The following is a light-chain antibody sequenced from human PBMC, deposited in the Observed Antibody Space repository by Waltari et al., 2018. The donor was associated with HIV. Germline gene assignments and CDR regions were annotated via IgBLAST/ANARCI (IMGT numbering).Light chain of an antibody. J-gene: IGKJ1*01. V-gene: IGKV1-12*01. Sequence: DIQMTQSPSSVYASVGDRVTITCRASQGISNWLAWYQQKPGKAPKLLIYSASRLQTGVPSRFSGSGSGTHFTLTISSLQPEDFAIYYCQQANAFPRTFGQGTKVEI. CDR1: QGISNW. CDR2: SAS. CDR3: QQANAFPRT.